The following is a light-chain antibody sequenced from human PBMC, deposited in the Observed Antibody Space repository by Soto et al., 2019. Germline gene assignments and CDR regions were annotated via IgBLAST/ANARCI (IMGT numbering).Light chain of an antibody. CDR2: DVS. CDR1: SGDVGAYDY. Sequence: QSVLTQPASVSGSPGQSISIPCTGTSGDVGAYDYVSWYQQYPGKAPTLMIYDVSNRPSGVSGRFSGSKSGDTASLTISGLQAEDEADYYCCSYAGSSNYVFGTGTKVTV. J-gene: IGLJ1*01. V-gene: IGLV2-14*03. CDR3: CSYAGSSNYV.